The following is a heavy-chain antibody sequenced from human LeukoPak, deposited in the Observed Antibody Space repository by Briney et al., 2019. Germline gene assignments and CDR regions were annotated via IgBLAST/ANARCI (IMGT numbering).Heavy chain of an antibody. CDR3: AKDRSYYDSSGYHDY. CDR2: ISGSGGST. CDR1: GFTFSSYA. V-gene: IGHV3-23*01. D-gene: IGHD3-22*01. J-gene: IGHJ4*02. Sequence: QSGGSLRLSCAASGFTFSSYAMSWVRQAPGKGLEWVSAISGSGGSTYYADSVKGRFTISRDNSKNTLYLQMNSLRAEDTAVYYCAKDRSYYDSSGYHDYWGQGTLVTVSS.